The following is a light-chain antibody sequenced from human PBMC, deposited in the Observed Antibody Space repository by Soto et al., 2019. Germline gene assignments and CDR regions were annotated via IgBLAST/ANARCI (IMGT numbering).Light chain of an antibody. CDR1: ESVSSSY. CDR3: QQYGSSPWT. Sequence: VLTQSPGTLSLSQGERATLSCRAGESVSSSYLAWYQQKPGQAPRLLIYGASSRATGIPDRSSGSGSGTDFTLTISRLEPEDVAVDYCQQYGSSPWTFGQGNKVDIK. CDR2: GAS. J-gene: IGKJ1*01. V-gene: IGKV3-20*01.